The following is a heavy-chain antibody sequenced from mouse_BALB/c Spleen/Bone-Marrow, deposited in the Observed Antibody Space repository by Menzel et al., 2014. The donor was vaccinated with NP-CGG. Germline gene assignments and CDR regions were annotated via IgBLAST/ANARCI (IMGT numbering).Heavy chain of an antibody. V-gene: IGHV1-69*02. CDR1: GYTFXSYW. J-gene: IGHJ2*01. D-gene: IGHD2-13*01. Sequence: VQLQESGADLVKPGASVKLSCKASGYTFXSYWMHWVKQRPGQGLEWIGEIDPPDSYTNYNQKFKGKATLTVDKSSSTAYMQLSSLTSEDSAVCYCARGLYGDSVYWGQGTTLTVSS. CDR3: ARGLYGDSVY. CDR2: IDPPDSYT.